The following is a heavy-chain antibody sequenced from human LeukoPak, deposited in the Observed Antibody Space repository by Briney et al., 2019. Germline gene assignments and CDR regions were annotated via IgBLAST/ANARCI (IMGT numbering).Heavy chain of an antibody. V-gene: IGHV4-34*01. CDR3: ARGRYYGSGSYGLYYYYGMDV. Sequence: PLETLSLTCAVYGGSFSGYYWSWIRQPPGKGLEWIGEINHSGSTNYNPSLKSRVTISVDTPKNQFSLKLSSVTAADTAVYYCARGRYYGSGSYGLYYYYGMDVWGQGTTVTVSS. CDR1: GGSFSGYY. CDR2: INHSGST. D-gene: IGHD3-10*01. J-gene: IGHJ6*02.